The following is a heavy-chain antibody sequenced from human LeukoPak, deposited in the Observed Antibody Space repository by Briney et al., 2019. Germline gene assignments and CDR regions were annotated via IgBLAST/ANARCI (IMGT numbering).Heavy chain of an antibody. D-gene: IGHD3-10*01. V-gene: IGHV3-23*01. CDR2: ISGSGGST. Sequence: GGSLRLSCAASGFTFSSYGMSWVRQAPGKGLEWVSAISGSGGSTYYADSVKGRFTISRDNAKNSLYLQMNSLRAEDTAVYYCASNLRGSGSCDYWGQGTLVTVSS. CDR1: GFTFSSYG. CDR3: ASNLRGSGSCDY. J-gene: IGHJ4*02.